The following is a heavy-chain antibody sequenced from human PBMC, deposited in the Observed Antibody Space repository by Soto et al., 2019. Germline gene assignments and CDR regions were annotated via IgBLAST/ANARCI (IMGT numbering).Heavy chain of an antibody. Sequence: KTSETLSLTCTASGGSISSYYLSWIRQPPGKGLEWIGYIYYSGSTNYNPSLKSRVTISVDTSKNQFSLKLSSVTAADTAVYYCASQCAGYWGQGTLVTVSS. CDR3: ASQCAGY. CDR1: GGSISSYY. V-gene: IGHV4-59*01. J-gene: IGHJ4*02. D-gene: IGHD6-19*01. CDR2: IYYSGST.